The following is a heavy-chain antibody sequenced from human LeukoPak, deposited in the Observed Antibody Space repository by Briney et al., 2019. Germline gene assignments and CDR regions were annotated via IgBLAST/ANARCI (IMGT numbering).Heavy chain of an antibody. V-gene: IGHV4-59*01. D-gene: IGHD3-9*01. J-gene: IGHJ3*02. CDR1: GGSISSYS. CDR2: INYSGIT. Sequence: SETLSLTCTVSGGSISSYSWSWLRLPPGRGLEWIGYINYSGITNYNPSLKSRVTISIDTSKNQFSLKLSSVTAGDTAVYYCARGMTYYDILTAYYRGYAFDIWGQGTMVTVSS. CDR3: ARGMTYYDILTAYYRGYAFDI.